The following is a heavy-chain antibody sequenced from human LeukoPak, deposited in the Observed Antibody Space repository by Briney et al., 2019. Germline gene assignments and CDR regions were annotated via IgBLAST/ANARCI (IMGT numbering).Heavy chain of an antibody. CDR2: IYYSGST. J-gene: IGHJ4*02. CDR1: GGSISSGGYY. Sequence: SQTLSLTCTVSGGSISSGGYYWSWIRQHPGKGLEWIGYIYYSGSTYYNPSLKSRVTISVDTSKNQFSLKLSSVTAADTAVYYCARALKSYSGYDYPHYFDYWGQGTLVTVSS. CDR3: ARALKSYSGYDYPHYFDY. V-gene: IGHV4-31*03. D-gene: IGHD5-12*01.